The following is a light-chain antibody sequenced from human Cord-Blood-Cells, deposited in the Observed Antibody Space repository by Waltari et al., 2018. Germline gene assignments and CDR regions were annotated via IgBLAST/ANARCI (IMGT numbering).Light chain of an antibody. CDR3: QQYNNWPYS. CDR1: QSVSSN. V-gene: IGKV3-15*01. Sequence: EIVMTQSPATLSVSPGERATLSCRASQSVSSNLAWYQQKPGQAPRLLIYGASTRATGIPARFSGSGSGTEFTLTISILQSEDFAVYYCQQYNNWPYSFGQGTKLEIQ. J-gene: IGKJ2*03. CDR2: GAS.